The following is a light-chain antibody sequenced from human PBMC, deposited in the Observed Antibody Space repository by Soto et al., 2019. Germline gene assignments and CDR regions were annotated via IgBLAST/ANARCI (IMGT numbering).Light chain of an antibody. J-gene: IGKJ5*01. V-gene: IGKV4-1*01. CDR1: QSVLYSSNNKNY. CDR2: WAS. Sequence: DIVMTQSPDSLAVSLGERATINCKSSQSVLYSSNNKNYLAWYQQKPGQPPKLLIYWASTRESGVPDRFSGSGSGTDFTLTISSLQAEDVAVYSCQQYYSTPLTFGPGTRLEIK. CDR3: QQYYSTPLT.